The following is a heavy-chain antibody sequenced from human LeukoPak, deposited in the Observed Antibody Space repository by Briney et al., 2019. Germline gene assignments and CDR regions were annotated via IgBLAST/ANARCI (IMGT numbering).Heavy chain of an antibody. J-gene: IGHJ5*02. D-gene: IGHD5-12*01. CDR2: ISAYNGNT. V-gene: IGHV1-18*01. CDR1: GYTFTSYG. Sequence: ASVKVSCKXSGYTFTSYGISWVRQSPGQGLERMGWISAYNGNTNYSQKLQGRVTMTTDTSTSTAYMELRSLRSDDTAVYYCARDSTQYRNWFDPWGQGTLVTVSS. CDR3: ARDSTQYRNWFDP.